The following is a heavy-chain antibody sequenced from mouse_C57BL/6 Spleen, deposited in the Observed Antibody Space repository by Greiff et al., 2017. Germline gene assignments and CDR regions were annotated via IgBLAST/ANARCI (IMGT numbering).Heavy chain of an antibody. Sequence: EVQLVEPGGGLVKPGGSLKLSCAASGFTFSSYAMSWVRQTPEKRLEWVATISDGGSYTNYPDNVKGRFTISRDNAKNNLYLQMSHLKSEDTAVYYCARSLVINAVRGLAYWGQGTLVTVSA. D-gene: IGHD1-1*01. V-gene: IGHV5-4*01. CDR2: ISDGGSYT. J-gene: IGHJ3*01. CDR1: GFTFSSYA. CDR3: ARSLVINAVRGLAY.